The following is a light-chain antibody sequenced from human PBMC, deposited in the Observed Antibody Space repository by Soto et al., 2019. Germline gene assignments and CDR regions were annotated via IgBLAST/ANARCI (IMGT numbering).Light chain of an antibody. CDR2: AAS. V-gene: IGKV3-20*01. CDR1: QSVSSSL. Sequence: EIVLTQSPGTLSLSPGERATLSCRASQSVSSSLLAWYQQKPGQPPRLLIYAASSRATGIPDRFSGSGSGTAFTLTISRLEPEDFAVYYCQQYGTSPYTFGQGTKLEIK. CDR3: QQYGTSPYT. J-gene: IGKJ2*01.